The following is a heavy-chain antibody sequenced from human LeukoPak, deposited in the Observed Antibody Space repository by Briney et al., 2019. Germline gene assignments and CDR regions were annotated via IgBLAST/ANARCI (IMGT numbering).Heavy chain of an antibody. CDR1: GGSISSYY. J-gene: IGHJ5*02. CDR3: ARLLRRSSWTPGTNWFDP. Sequence: SETLSLTCTVSGGSISSYYWSWIRQPPGKGLEWIGYIYSSGSTNYNPSLKSRVTISVDTSKNQFSLKLSSVTAADTAVYYCARLLRRSSWTPGTNWFDPWGQGTLVTVSS. V-gene: IGHV4-59*08. D-gene: IGHD6-13*01. CDR2: IYSSGST.